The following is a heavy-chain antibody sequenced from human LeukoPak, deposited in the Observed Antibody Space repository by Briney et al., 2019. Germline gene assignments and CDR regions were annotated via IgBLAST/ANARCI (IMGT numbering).Heavy chain of an antibody. CDR3: AREVDILTGYYPFDY. J-gene: IGHJ4*02. Sequence: GGSLRLSCAASGFTFSSYAMHWVRQAPGKGLEWVAIISYDGSNKYYADSVKGRFTIFRDNSKNTLFLQMNSLRAEDTAVYFCAREVDILTGYYPFDYWGQGTLVTVSS. D-gene: IGHD3-9*01. CDR2: ISYDGSNK. V-gene: IGHV3-30*04. CDR1: GFTFSSYA.